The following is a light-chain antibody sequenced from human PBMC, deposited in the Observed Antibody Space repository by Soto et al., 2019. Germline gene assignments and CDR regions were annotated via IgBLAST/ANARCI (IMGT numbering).Light chain of an antibody. CDR1: SSDVGGYDY. J-gene: IGLJ1*01. CDR3: SSYTSSSTYV. CDR2: EVN. V-gene: IGLV2-14*01. Sequence: QSVLTQPASVSGSPGQSITISCTGTSSDVGGYDYVSWYQQHPGKAPQLMIDEVNNRPSGVSNRFSGSKSGNTASLTISGLQAEDEADYYCSSYTSSSTYVFGTGTKLTVL.